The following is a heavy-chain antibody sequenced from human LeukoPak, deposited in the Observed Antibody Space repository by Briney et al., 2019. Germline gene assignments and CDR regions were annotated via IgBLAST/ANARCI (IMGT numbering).Heavy chain of an antibody. CDR3: ARRPGDCSGGSCYFDY. Sequence: GESLKISCKGSGYSFTSYWIGWVRQMPGKGLEWMESIYPGDSDTRYSPSFQGQVTISADKSISTAYLQWSSLKASDTATYYCARRPGDCSGGSCYFDYWGQGTLVTVSS. D-gene: IGHD2-15*01. CDR1: GYSFTSYW. CDR2: IYPGDSDT. J-gene: IGHJ4*02. V-gene: IGHV5-51*01.